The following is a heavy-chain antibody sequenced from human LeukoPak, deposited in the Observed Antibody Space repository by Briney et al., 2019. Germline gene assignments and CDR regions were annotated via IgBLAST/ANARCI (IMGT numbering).Heavy chain of an antibody. V-gene: IGHV3-21*04. J-gene: IGHJ4*02. Sequence: KPGGSLTLSCAASGFTFSSYSMNWVRQAPGKGLEWVSSITSSGRYIYYADSVKGRFTISRDNSENSLYLQMNSLRAEDTAVYYCAKDPAAGVDMSIDYWGQGTLVTVSS. CDR1: GFTFSSYS. D-gene: IGHD6-13*01. CDR3: AKDPAAGVDMSIDY. CDR2: ITSSGRYI.